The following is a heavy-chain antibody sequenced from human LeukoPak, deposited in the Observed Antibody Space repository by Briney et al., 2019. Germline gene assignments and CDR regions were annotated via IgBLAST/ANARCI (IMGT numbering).Heavy chain of an antibody. CDR3: ARDSSTWFFNY. J-gene: IGHJ4*02. Sequence: ASVKVSCKASGYTFTTYYMHWVRQAPGQGLEWMGIINPSGGSTNYAQKFQGRVTMTRDTSTSTVYMELSSLRSEDTAVYYCARDSSTWFFNYWGRGTLVTVSS. D-gene: IGHD6-13*01. CDR1: GYTFTTYY. CDR2: INPSGGST. V-gene: IGHV1-46*01.